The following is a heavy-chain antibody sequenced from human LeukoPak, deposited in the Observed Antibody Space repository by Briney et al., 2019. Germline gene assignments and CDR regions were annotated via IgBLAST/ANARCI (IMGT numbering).Heavy chain of an antibody. Sequence: PSETLSLTCTVSGGSISSSSYYWCWIRQPPGKGLEWIGSIYYSGSTYYNPSLKSRVTISVDTSKNQFSLELSSVTAADTAVYYCARGFGRYCSGTSCYPVEGWGQRTLVTVS. V-gene: IGHV4-39*01. CDR2: IYYSGST. D-gene: IGHD2-2*01. J-gene: IGHJ4*02. CDR3: ARGFGRYCSGTSCYPVEG. CDR1: GGSISSSSYY.